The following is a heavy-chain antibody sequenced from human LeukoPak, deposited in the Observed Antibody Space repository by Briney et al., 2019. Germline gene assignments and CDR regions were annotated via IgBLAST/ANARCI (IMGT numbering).Heavy chain of an antibody. V-gene: IGHV3-30-3*01. CDR1: GFTFSSYA. J-gene: IGHJ4*02. D-gene: IGHD6-19*01. CDR2: ISYDGSNK. Sequence: PGRSLRLSCAASGFTFSSYAMHWVRQAPGKGLEWVAVISYDGSNKYYADSVKGRFTISRDNSKNTLYLQMNSLRAEDTAVYYCARGSSGREPLIDYWGQGTLVTVSS. CDR3: ARGSSGREPLIDY.